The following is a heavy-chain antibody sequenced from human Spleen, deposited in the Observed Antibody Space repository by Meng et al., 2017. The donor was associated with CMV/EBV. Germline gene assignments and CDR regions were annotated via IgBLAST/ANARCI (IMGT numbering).Heavy chain of an antibody. CDR3: TRETGEAFWSGSHDS. J-gene: IGHJ4*02. CDR1: GGSISSSSYY. V-gene: IGHV4-39*06. CDR2: IYYSGNT. Sequence: SETLSLTCTVSGGSISSSSYYWGWIRQPPGKGLEWIASIYYSGNTYYNPSLKSRVTISVDTSKNQFALKLSSVTAADTAVYYCTRETGEAFWSGSHDSWGQGKLVTVSS. D-gene: IGHD3-3*01.